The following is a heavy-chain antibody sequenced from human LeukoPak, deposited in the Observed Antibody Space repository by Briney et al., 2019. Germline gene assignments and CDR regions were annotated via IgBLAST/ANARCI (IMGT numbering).Heavy chain of an antibody. CDR3: AKGYCSSTSCYDDY. Sequence: GGSLRLSCAASGFTFSSYAMYWVRQAPGKGLEWVSGISWNSGSIGYADSVKGRFTISRDNAKNSLYLQMNSLRAEDTALYYCAKGYCSSTSCYDDYWGQGTLVTVSS. J-gene: IGHJ4*02. CDR2: ISWNSGSI. CDR1: GFTFSSYA. D-gene: IGHD2-2*01. V-gene: IGHV3-9*01.